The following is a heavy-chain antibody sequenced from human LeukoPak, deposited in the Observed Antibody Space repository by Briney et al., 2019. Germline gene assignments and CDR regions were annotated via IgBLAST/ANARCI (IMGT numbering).Heavy chain of an antibody. D-gene: IGHD5-18*01. CDR2: ISAYNGNT. J-gene: IGHJ6*02. CDR1: GYTFTSYG. Sequence: ASVKVSCKASGYTFTSYGISWVRQAPGQGLEWMGWISAYNGNTNYAQKLQGRVTMTTDTSTSTAYMELRSLRSDDTAVYYCAREDTAMVGYYYGMDVWGQGTTVTVSS. V-gene: IGHV1-18*01. CDR3: AREDTAMVGYYYGMDV.